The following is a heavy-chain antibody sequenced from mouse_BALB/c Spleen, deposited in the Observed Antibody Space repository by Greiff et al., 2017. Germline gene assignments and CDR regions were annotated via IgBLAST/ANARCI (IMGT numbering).Heavy chain of an antibody. Sequence: VQLQQSGTVLARPGASVKMSCKASGYTFTSYWMHWVKQRPGQGLEWIGAIYPGNSDTSYNQKFKGKAKLTAVTSTSTAYMELSSLTNEDSAVYYCTGSFYYYGSSYWYFDVWGAGTTVTVSS. CDR1: GYTFTSYW. J-gene: IGHJ1*01. D-gene: IGHD1-1*01. CDR2: IYPGNSDT. CDR3: TGSFYYYGSSYWYFDV. V-gene: IGHV1-5*01.